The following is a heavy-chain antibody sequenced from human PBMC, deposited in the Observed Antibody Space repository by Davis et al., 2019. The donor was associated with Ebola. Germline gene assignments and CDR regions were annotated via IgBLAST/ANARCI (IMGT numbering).Heavy chain of an antibody. D-gene: IGHD2-21*02. Sequence: LSLTCAASGFTFSSYAMHWVRQAPGKGLEWVAVISYDGSNKYYADSVKGRFTISRDNAKNSLYLQMNSLRAEDTAVYYCARDGAEIENCGGDCYPFFDYWGQGTLVTVSS. V-gene: IGHV3-30-3*01. CDR3: ARDGAEIENCGGDCYPFFDY. J-gene: IGHJ4*02. CDR1: GFTFSSYA. CDR2: ISYDGSNK.